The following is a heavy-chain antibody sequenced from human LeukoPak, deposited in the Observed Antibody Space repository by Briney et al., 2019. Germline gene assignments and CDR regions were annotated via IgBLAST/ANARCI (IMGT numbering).Heavy chain of an antibody. J-gene: IGHJ4*02. CDR2: IRSKANNYAT. CDR1: GFTLSGSA. Sequence: PGGSLRLSCAASGFTLSGSAMHWVRQASGKGLEWVGRIRSKANNYATAYAASVKGRFTISRDDSKNTAYLQMNSLKTEDTAVYYCTRLGDYDSSGSVGYWGQGTLVTVSS. D-gene: IGHD3-22*01. CDR3: TRLGDYDSSGSVGY. V-gene: IGHV3-73*01.